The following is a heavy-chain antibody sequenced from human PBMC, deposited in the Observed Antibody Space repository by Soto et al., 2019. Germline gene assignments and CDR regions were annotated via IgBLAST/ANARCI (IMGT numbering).Heavy chain of an antibody. J-gene: IGHJ6*02. CDR3: ARDLKSIAVAGPYYYYGMDV. V-gene: IGHV6-1*01. CDR1: GDSVSSNSAA. CDR2: TYYRSKWYN. Sequence: SQTLSLTCAISGDSVSSNSAAWNWIRQSPSRGLEWLGRTYYRSKWYNDYAVSVKSRITINPDTSKNQSSLQLNSVTPEDTAVYYCARDLKSIAVAGPYYYYGMDVWGQGTTVTVSS. D-gene: IGHD6-19*01.